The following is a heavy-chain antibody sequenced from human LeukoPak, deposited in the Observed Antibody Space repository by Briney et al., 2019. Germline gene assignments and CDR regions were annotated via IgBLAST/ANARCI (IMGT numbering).Heavy chain of an antibody. V-gene: IGHV2-70*11. D-gene: IGHD6-13*01. CDR2: IDWDDDK. CDR3: ARTVAAAGLDAFDI. J-gene: IGHJ3*02. Sequence: SGPTLANPTQTLTLTCTFSGFSLSTSGMWVSWIRQPPVKALEWLSRIDWDDDKYYSTSLKPRLTISKDTSKNQVVLTMTNMDPVDTATYYCARTVAAAGLDAFDIWGQGTMVTVSS. CDR1: GFSLSTSGMW.